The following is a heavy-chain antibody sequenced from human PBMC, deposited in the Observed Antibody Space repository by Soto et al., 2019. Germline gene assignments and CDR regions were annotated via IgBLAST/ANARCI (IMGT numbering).Heavy chain of an antibody. Sequence: GGSLRLSCAASGFTFSSYAMHWVRQAPGKGLEWVAVISYDGSNKYYADSVKGRFTISRDNSKNTLYLQMNSLRAEDTAVYYCAREDSSSWTAWGYYYYGMDVWGQGTTVTVSS. J-gene: IGHJ6*02. D-gene: IGHD6-13*01. CDR1: GFTFSSYA. V-gene: IGHV3-30-3*01. CDR2: ISYDGSNK. CDR3: AREDSSSWTAWGYYYYGMDV.